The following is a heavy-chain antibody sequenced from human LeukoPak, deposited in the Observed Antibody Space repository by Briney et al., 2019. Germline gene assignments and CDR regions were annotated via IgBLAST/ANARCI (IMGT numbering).Heavy chain of an antibody. Sequence: GASVKVSCKASGYTFTSYDINWVRQATGQGLEWMGWMNPNSGNTGYAQKFQGRATITRNTSISTAYMELSSLRSEDTAVYYCAREGELLWFGELSSPHNWFDPWGQGTLVTVSS. CDR1: GYTFTSYD. CDR2: MNPNSGNT. CDR3: AREGELLWFGELSSPHNWFDP. D-gene: IGHD3-10*01. V-gene: IGHV1-8*03. J-gene: IGHJ5*02.